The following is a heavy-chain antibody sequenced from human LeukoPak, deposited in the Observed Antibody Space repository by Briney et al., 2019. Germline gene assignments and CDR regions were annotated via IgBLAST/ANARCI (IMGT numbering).Heavy chain of an antibody. CDR1: GFTFSSYW. CDR2: IHSDGSTT. Sequence: GGSLRLSCAASGFTFSSYWMHWVRQAPGKGLVWVSLIHSDGSTTTYADSVKGRFTISRDNAKNTLYLQMSSLRAEDTAVYYCVRDRGGLPIVYWGQGTLVTVSS. D-gene: IGHD3-10*01. J-gene: IGHJ4*02. CDR3: VRDRGGLPIVY. V-gene: IGHV3-74*01.